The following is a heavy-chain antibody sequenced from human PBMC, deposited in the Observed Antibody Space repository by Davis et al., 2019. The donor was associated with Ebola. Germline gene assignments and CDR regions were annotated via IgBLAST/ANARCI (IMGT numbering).Heavy chain of an antibody. CDR2: FDPEDGET. D-gene: IGHD4-17*01. J-gene: IGHJ4*02. Sequence: ASVKVSCKVSGYTLTKLSMHWVRQAPGKGLEWMGGFDPEDGETIYAQKFQGRVTMTEDTSTDTAYMELSSLRSEDTAVYYCATDRPHDYGDSIYYWGQGTLVTVSS. V-gene: IGHV1-24*01. CDR3: ATDRPHDYGDSIYY. CDR1: GYTLTKLS.